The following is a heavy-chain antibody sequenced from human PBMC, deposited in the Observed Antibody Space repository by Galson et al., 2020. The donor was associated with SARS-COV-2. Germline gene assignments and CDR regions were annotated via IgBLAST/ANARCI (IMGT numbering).Heavy chain of an antibody. CDR1: GGTFSSYA. D-gene: IGHD3-22*01. CDR2: IIPIFGTA. J-gene: IGHJ6*02. CDR3: ARDLWKYYYDRSGPRKDYYYYGMDV. V-gene: IGHV1-69*13. Sequence: SVKVSCKASGGTFSSYAISWVRQAPGQGLEWMGGIIPIFGTANYAQKFQGRVTITADESTSTAYMELSSLRSEDTAVYYCARDLWKYYYDRSGPRKDYYYYGMDVWGQGTTVTVSS.